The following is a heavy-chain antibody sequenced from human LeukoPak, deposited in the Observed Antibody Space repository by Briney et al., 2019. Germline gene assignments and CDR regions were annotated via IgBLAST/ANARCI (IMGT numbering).Heavy chain of an antibody. Sequence: GGSLRLSCAASGFTFSSYWMSWVRQAPGKGLEWVANIKQDGSEKYYVDSVKGRFTISRDNAKNSLYLQMNSLRAEDTAVYYCARDRDIVVVVAENAFDIWGQGTMVTVSS. V-gene: IGHV3-7*01. J-gene: IGHJ3*02. CDR3: ARDRDIVVVVAENAFDI. D-gene: IGHD2-15*01. CDR1: GFTFSSYW. CDR2: IKQDGSEK.